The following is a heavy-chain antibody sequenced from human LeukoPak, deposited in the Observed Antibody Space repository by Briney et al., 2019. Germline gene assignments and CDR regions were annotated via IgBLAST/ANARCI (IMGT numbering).Heavy chain of an antibody. V-gene: IGHV3-53*01. CDR2: IYNGDST. CDR1: GFTVSSDY. J-gene: IGHJ3*02. D-gene: IGHD3-16*01. Sequence: SGGSLRLSCAASGFTVSSDYMSWVRQAAGKGLEWVSVIYNGDSTYYADSVEGRFTISRDNSRNTLYLQMNSLRAEDTAVYYCVRDPTRARGLGGAFGIWGLGTMVTVSS. CDR3: VRDPTRARGLGGAFGI.